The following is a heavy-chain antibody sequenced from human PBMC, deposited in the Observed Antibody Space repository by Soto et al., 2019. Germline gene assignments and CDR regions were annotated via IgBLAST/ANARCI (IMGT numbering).Heavy chain of an antibody. J-gene: IGHJ4*02. Sequence: GGSLRLSCAASGFTFSSYGMHWVRQAPGKGLEWVAVISYDGSNKYYADSVKGRFTISRDNSKNTLYLQMNSLRAEDTAVYYCAKEGYSSSWLDPNGYSSGWYDIWGQGTLVTVSS. CDR2: ISYDGSNK. CDR3: AKEGYSSSWLDPNGYSSGWYDI. D-gene: IGHD6-19*01. CDR1: GFTFSSYG. V-gene: IGHV3-30*18.